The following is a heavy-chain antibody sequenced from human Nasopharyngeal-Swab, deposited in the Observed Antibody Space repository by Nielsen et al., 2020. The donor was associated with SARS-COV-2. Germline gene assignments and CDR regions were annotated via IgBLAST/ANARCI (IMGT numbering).Heavy chain of an antibody. D-gene: IGHD3-16*01. CDR1: GYSFSNDRVA. CDR2: IYYRSEWYN. J-gene: IGHJ4*02. CDR3: ARDEGAHNS. V-gene: IGHV6-1*01. Sequence: SCAISGYSFSNDRVAWNWIRPSPSRGLEWLGRIYYRSEWYNDYAVSVKSRITIKPDPSTNQFSLQLNSVTPEDTAVYYCARDEGAHNSWGQGTLVTVSS.